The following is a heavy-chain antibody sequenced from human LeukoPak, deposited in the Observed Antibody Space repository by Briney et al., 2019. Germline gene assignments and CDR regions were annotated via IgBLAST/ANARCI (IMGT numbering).Heavy chain of an antibody. Sequence: SQTLSLTCAISGDSVSSSISAWVWIRQSPSRGLEWLGRTYYRSKWYNEYALSVKSRITINPDTSRNQFSLQLTSMTPEDTAVYYCVRDWFGWYFDFWGQGILVTVSS. V-gene: IGHV6-1*01. J-gene: IGHJ4*02. CDR3: VRDWFGWYFDF. CDR2: TYYRSKWYN. D-gene: IGHD3-10*01. CDR1: GDSVSSSISA.